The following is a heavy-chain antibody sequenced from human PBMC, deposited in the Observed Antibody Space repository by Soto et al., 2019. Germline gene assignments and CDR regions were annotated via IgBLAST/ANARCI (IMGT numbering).Heavy chain of an antibody. CDR2: INHSGST. Sequence: SETLSLTCAVYGGSFSGYYWSWIRQPPGKGLEWIGEINHSGSTNYNPSLKSRVTISVDTSKNQFSLKLSSVTAADTAVYYCARGLDYYGSGSVGNPYYYYMDVWGKGTTVTVSS. CDR3: ARGLDYYGSGSVGNPYYYYMDV. CDR1: GGSFSGYY. V-gene: IGHV4-34*01. D-gene: IGHD3-10*01. J-gene: IGHJ6*03.